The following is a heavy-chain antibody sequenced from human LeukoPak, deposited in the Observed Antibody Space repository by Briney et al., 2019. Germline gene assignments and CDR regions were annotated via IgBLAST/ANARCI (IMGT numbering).Heavy chain of an antibody. CDR1: GGTFSSYA. J-gene: IGHJ3*02. CDR2: IIPIFGTA. D-gene: IGHD2-15*01. V-gene: IGHV1-69*06. Sequence: ASVKVSCKASGGTFSSYAISWVRQAPGQGREWRGGIIPIFGTANYEKKFQGRVTITADKSTGTAYMELSSLRSEDTAVYYCARDQPVHPGYCSGGSCYSRREEAFDIWGQGTMVTVSS. CDR3: ARDQPVHPGYCSGGSCYSRREEAFDI.